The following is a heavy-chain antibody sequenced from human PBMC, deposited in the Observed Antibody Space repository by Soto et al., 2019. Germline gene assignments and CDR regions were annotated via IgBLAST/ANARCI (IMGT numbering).Heavy chain of an antibody. V-gene: IGHV4-59*01. CDR3: ATGVAYCGGDCWNY. D-gene: IGHD2-21*02. CDR2: IYYSGST. CDR1: GGSISSYY. Sequence: SETLSLTCTVSGGSISSYYWSWIRQPPGKGLEWIGYIYYSGSTNYNPSLKSRVTISVDTSKNQFSLKLSSVTAADTAVYYCATGVAYCGGDCWNYWGQGTLVTVSS. J-gene: IGHJ4*02.